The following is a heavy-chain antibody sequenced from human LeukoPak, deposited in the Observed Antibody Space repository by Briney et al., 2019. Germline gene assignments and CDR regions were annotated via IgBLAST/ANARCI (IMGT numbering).Heavy chain of an antibody. CDR1: GYTFTAYH. CDR2: INPNSGGT. Sequence: ASVKVSCKASGYTFTAYHMHWVRQAPGQGLEWMGWINPNSGGTNYAQKFQGRVTMTRDTSISTAYMELTSLRSDDTAVYYCVSLSGNHPYWGQGTLVTVSS. V-gene: IGHV1-2*02. J-gene: IGHJ4*02. CDR3: VSLSGNHPY. D-gene: IGHD1-14*01.